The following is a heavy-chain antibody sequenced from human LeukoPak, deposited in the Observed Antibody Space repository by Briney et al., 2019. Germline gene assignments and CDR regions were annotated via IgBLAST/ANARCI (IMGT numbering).Heavy chain of an antibody. CDR3: ARTRYYYDSSGYSS. V-gene: IGHV4-39*07. D-gene: IGHD3-22*01. CDR2: INHSGST. Sequence: SETLSLTCTVSGGSISSSSYYWGWIRQPPGKGLEWIGEINHSGSTNYNPSLKSRVTISVDTSKNQFSLKLSSVTAADTAVYYCARTRYYYDSSGYSSWGQGTLVTVSS. CDR1: GGSISSSSYY. J-gene: IGHJ5*02.